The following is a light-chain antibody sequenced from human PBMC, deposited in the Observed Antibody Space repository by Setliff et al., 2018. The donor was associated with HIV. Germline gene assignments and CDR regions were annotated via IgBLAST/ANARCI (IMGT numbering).Light chain of an antibody. CDR3: QQSYSTPPT. Sequence: DIQMTQSPSSLSASVGDRVTITCRASQTISDYLNWYQQKPGKAPKLLIYAASSLQSGVPSRFSGSGSGTGFTLTISSLQPEDFAIYYCQQSYSTPPTFGQGT. CDR2: AAS. V-gene: IGKV1-39*01. J-gene: IGKJ1*01. CDR1: QTISDY.